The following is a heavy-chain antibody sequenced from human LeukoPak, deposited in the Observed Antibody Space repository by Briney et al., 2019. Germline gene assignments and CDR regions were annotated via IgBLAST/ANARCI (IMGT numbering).Heavy chain of an antibody. CDR2: ISSSSSYI. CDR3: AREGGSYLSPNLDY. J-gene: IGHJ4*02. CDR1: GFTFSSYS. Sequence: GGSLRLSCAASGFTFSSYSVNWVRQAPGKGLEWVSSISSSSSYIYYADSVKGRFTISRDNAKNSLYLQMNSLRAEDTAVYYCAREGGSYLSPNLDYWGQGTLVTVSS. V-gene: IGHV3-21*01. D-gene: IGHD1-26*01.